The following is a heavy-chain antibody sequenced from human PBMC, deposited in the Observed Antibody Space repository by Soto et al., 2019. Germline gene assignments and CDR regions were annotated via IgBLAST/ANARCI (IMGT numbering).Heavy chain of an antibody. V-gene: IGHV3-33*08. CDR2: IWYDGSNK. CDR3: ARGSIAARPRGFDY. Sequence: VQLVESGGVVVQPGGSLRLSCAASGFTFDDYAMHWVRQAPGKGLEWVAVIWYDGSNKYYADSVKGRFTISRDNSKNTLYLQMNSLRAEDTAVYYCARGSIAARPRGFDYWGQGTLVTVSS. J-gene: IGHJ4*02. D-gene: IGHD6-6*01. CDR1: GFTFDDYA.